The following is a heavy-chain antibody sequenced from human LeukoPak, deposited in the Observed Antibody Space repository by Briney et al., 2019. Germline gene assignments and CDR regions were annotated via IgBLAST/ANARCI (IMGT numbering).Heavy chain of an antibody. CDR2: IRTTTDSGTT. CDR1: GFTFNNAW. V-gene: IGHV3-15*01. D-gene: IGHD4-17*01. J-gene: IGHJ4*02. Sequence: GGSLRLSCVGSGFTFNNAWMSWVRQAPGKGLEWVGRIRTTTDSGTTDYAAPVRGRFTISRDDSKNTLYLQMNSLKAEDTAVYYCARDGNDYGDYFDYWGQGTLVTVSS. CDR3: ARDGNDYGDYFDY.